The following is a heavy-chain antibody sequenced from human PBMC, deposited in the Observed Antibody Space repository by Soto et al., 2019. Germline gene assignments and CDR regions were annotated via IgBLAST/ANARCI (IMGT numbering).Heavy chain of an antibody. V-gene: IGHV4-39*02. CDR1: GVSISRSGYY. CDR3: AAEYYYGGSDTRGRID. J-gene: IGHJ4*02. D-gene: IGHD3-22*01. Sequence: SETLSLTCTVSGVSISRSGYYWGWLRKPPGKGLEWIASIYYSGGPYYNPSLKSRVTITWDMSTFTAYMELSSLRSEDTAVYYCAAEYYYGGSDTRGRIDWGQGTLVTVSS. CDR2: IYYSGGP.